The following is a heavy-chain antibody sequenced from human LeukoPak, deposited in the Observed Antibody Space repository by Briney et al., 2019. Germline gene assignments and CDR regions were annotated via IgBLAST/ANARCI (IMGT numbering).Heavy chain of an antibody. V-gene: IGHV3-53*01. J-gene: IGHJ4*02. D-gene: IGHD4-11*01. Sequence: GSLRLSCAASGFTVSSNYMSWVRQAPGKGLEWVSVIYSGGSGGSTYYADSVKGRFTISRDNSKNTVFLQMNSLRAEDTAIYYCAITGVRDFDSWGQGTLVTVSS. CDR2: IYSGGSGGST. CDR1: GFTVSSNY. CDR3: AITGVRDFDS.